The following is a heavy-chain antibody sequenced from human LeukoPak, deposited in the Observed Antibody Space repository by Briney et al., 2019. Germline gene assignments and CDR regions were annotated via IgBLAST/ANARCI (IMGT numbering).Heavy chain of an antibody. CDR3: ARDPLYYHSDTSGYSPFFDY. CDR2: ISAYNVKT. Sequence: ASVKVSCKASGYTFTSYGITWVRQAPGQGLEWMGWISAYNVKTRYAQKLQGRVTMTTDTYTSTAYMAVRSLRYADTAVYYCARDPLYYHSDTSGYSPFFDYWGQGTLVTVSS. V-gene: IGHV1-18*01. J-gene: IGHJ4*02. D-gene: IGHD3-22*01. CDR1: GYTFTSYG.